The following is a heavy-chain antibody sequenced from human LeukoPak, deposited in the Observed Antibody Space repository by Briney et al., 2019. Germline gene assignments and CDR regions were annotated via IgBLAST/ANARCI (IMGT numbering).Heavy chain of an antibody. V-gene: IGHV4-59*01. D-gene: IGHD3-10*01. J-gene: IGHJ4*02. CDR3: ARVGYYGSGGGFDY. Sequence: SETLSLTRTVSGGSISSYYWSWIRQPPGKGLEWIGYIYYSGSTNYNPSLKSRVTISVDTSKNQFSLKLSSVTAADTAVYYCARVGYYGSGGGFDYWGQGTLVTVSS. CDR1: GGSISSYY. CDR2: IYYSGST.